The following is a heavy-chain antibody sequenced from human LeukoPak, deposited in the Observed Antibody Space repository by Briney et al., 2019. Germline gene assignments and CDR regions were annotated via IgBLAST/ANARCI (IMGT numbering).Heavy chain of an antibody. CDR3: ARVVRRSGPNPAYYYYYKDV. J-gene: IGHJ6*03. D-gene: IGHD2-8*01. CDR1: SGSISTSNYY. V-gene: IGHV4-39*07. Sequence: PSETLSLTCTVSSGSISTSNYYWGWVRQPPGKALEWIGNIFYSGSTYYSPSLKSRVTISVDTSKNQFSLKLSSVTAADTAVYYCARVVRRSGPNPAYYYYYKDVWGKGTTVTISS. CDR2: IFYSGST.